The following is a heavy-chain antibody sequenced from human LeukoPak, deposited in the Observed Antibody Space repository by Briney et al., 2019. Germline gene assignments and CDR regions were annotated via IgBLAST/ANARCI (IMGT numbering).Heavy chain of an antibody. D-gene: IGHD3-9*01. CDR1: GFTFSSYA. CDR2: ISGSGGST. V-gene: IGHV3-23*01. J-gene: IGHJ5*02. CDR3: AKDGYCDISTGYYNTNWFDP. Sequence: AGGSLRLSCAASGFTFSSYAMSWVRQAPGKGLGWVSAISGSGGSTYYADSVKGRFTISRDNSKNTLYLQMNSLRAEDTAVYYCAKDGYCDISTGYYNTNWFDPWGQGTLVTVSS.